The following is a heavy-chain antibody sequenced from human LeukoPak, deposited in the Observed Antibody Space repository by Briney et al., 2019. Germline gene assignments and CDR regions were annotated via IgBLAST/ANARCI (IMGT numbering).Heavy chain of an antibody. CDR1: EFTFSSYA. CDR3: ARGGSGWYEGDY. D-gene: IGHD6-19*01. Sequence: GGSLRLSCAASEFTFSSYAMHWVRQAPGKGLEWVALVSNDGGDKYYADSVKGRFTISRDNSKNTLYLQMNSLRDEDTAVYYCARGGSGWYEGDYWGQGTLVTVSS. V-gene: IGHV3-30*03. CDR2: VSNDGGDK. J-gene: IGHJ4*02.